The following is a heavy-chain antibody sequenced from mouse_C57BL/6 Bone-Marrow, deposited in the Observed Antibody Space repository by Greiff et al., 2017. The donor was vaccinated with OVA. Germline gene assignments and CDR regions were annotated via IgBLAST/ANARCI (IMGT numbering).Heavy chain of an antibody. J-gene: IGHJ4*01. V-gene: IGHV1-61*01. Sequence: QVQLQQPGAELVRPGSSVKLSCKASGYTFTSYWMDWVKQRPGQGLEWIGNIYPSDSGTNYNQKFKDKATLTVDKSSSTAYMQLSSLTSEDSAVYYYALLYAMDYWGQGTSVTVSS. CDR2: IYPSDSGT. CDR3: ALLYAMDY. D-gene: IGHD2-12*01. CDR1: GYTFTSYW.